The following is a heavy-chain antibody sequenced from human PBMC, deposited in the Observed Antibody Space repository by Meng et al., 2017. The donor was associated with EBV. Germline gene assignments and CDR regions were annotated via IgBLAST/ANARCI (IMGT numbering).Heavy chain of an antibody. J-gene: IGHJ5*02. D-gene: IGHD5-12*01. CDR1: GDTFTSYG. CDR3: ARETSGYDFNWFDP. Sequence: QVKSVQSGAEVKKPGVTVKVSCKASGDTFTSYGISWVRQAPGQGLEWMGWISAYNGNTNYAQKLQGRVTMTTDTSTSTAYMELRSLRSDDTAVYYCARETSGYDFNWFDPWGQGTLVTVSS. CDR2: ISAYNGNT. V-gene: IGHV1-18*01.